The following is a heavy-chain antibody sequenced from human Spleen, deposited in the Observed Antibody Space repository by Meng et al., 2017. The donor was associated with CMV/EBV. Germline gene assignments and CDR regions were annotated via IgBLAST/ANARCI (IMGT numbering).Heavy chain of an antibody. J-gene: IGHJ4*02. CDR3: ARYWGAADYFDY. D-gene: IGHD3-16*01. V-gene: IGHV4-39*01. CDR2: IFYSGST. Sequence: SETLSLTCTVSGGSISSSSYYWGWIRQPPGKGLEWMGSIFYSGSTYYNPSLKSRVTISVDTSKNQFSLKLSSVTAADTAVYYCARYWGAADYFDYWGQGTLVTVSS. CDR1: GGSISSSSYY.